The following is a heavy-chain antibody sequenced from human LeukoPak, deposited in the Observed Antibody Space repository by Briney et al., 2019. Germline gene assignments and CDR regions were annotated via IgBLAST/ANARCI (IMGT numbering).Heavy chain of an antibody. Sequence: GASVKVSCKASGYTFTSYGISWVRQAPGQGLEWMGWISAYNGNTNYAQKFQGRVTMTRDMSTSTVYMELSSLRSEDTAVYYCARDTLNYYDSSGYYHHDAFDIWGQGTMVTVSS. V-gene: IGHV1-18*01. CDR1: GYTFTSYG. D-gene: IGHD3-22*01. CDR2: ISAYNGNT. J-gene: IGHJ3*02. CDR3: ARDTLNYYDSSGYYHHDAFDI.